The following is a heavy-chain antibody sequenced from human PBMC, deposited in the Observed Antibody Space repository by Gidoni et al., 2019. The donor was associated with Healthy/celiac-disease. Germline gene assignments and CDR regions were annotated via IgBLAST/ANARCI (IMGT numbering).Heavy chain of an antibody. CDR1: GFPLSTSGLC. CDR3: ARTGYSSSYGNNWFDP. CDR2: IDWDDDK. D-gene: IGHD6-6*01. Sequence: QVTLRESGPALVEPIETITLTCTFSGFPLSTSGLCVSWIRQPPGKALEWHARIDWDDDKYYSTSLQTRLTISKYTSKNQVVLTMTNMDPVDTATYYCARTGYSSSYGNNWFDPWGQGTLVTVSS. V-gene: IGHV2-70*15. J-gene: IGHJ5*02.